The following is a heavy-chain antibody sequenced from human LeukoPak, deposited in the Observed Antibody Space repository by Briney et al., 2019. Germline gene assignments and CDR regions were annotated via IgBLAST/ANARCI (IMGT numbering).Heavy chain of an antibody. V-gene: IGHV3-30*02. D-gene: IGHD3-3*01. Sequence: GGALRLSCVASGFTFSSYGMHWVRQAPAKGLEWVAFIRYDGSNKYYADSVKGRFTISRDNSKNTLYLQMNSLRAEDTAVYYCAKVGQTYYDFWSGYYPDYWGQGTLVTVSS. J-gene: IGHJ4*02. CDR2: IRYDGSNK. CDR3: AKVGQTYYDFWSGYYPDY. CDR1: GFTFSSYG.